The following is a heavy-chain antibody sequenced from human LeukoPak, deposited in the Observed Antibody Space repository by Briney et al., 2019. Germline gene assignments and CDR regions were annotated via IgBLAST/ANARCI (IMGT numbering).Heavy chain of an antibody. J-gene: IGHJ5*02. CDR3: AKGHSRSWYRSWFDP. D-gene: IGHD6-13*01. V-gene: IGHV3-23*01. CDR1: GFTFSSYS. Sequence: GGSLRLSCAASGFTFSSYSMSWVRQAPGKGLDWVSAISGSGGSTYYADSVKGRFTISRDNSKKTLYLQMNSLRAEDTAVYYCAKGHSRSWYRSWFDPWGQGTLVTVSS. CDR2: ISGSGGST.